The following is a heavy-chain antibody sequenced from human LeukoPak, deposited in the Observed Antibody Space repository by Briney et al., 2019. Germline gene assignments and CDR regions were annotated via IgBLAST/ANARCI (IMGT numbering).Heavy chain of an antibody. CDR1: GFTFDDYA. D-gene: IGHD3-16*01. J-gene: IGHJ6*02. Sequence: GRSLRLSCAASGFTFDDYAMHWVRQVPGKGLEWVSGISWNSGNTDYADSVKGRFTISRDNAKNSLYLQMDSLRTDDTAVYYCAKDINGYKYYVMDVWGQGTTVTVSS. CDR3: AKDINGYKYYVMDV. V-gene: IGHV3-9*01. CDR2: ISWNSGNT.